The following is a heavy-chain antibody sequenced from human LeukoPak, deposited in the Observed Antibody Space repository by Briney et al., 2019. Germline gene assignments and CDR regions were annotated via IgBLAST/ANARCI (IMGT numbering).Heavy chain of an antibody. CDR1: RCTFTSYY. J-gene: IGHJ3*02. D-gene: IGHD4-23*01. V-gene: IGHV1-46*01. Sequence: ASVKVSCKASRCTFTSYYMHWVRQAPGQGLEWMGIINPSGGSTSYAQKFQGRVTMTRDTSTSTVYMELSSLRSEDTAVYYCARDAHSGPTVGYAFDIWGQGTMVTVSS. CDR2: INPSGGST. CDR3: ARDAHSGPTVGYAFDI.